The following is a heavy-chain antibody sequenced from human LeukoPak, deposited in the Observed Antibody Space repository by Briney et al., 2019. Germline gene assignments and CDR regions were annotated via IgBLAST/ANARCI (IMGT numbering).Heavy chain of an antibody. D-gene: IGHD4-11*01. Sequence: SETLSLTCTVSGGSISSYYWSWIRQPPGKGLEWIGRTYTSGSTNYNPSLKSRVTISVDTSKNQFSLKLSSVTAADTAVYYCARDDYSYDAFDIWGQGTMVTVSS. CDR1: GGSISSYY. CDR2: TYTSGST. CDR3: ARDDYSYDAFDI. V-gene: IGHV4-4*08. J-gene: IGHJ3*02.